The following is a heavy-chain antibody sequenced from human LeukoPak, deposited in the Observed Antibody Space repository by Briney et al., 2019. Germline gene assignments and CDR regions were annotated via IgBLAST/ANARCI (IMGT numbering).Heavy chain of an antibody. Sequence: SETLSLTCTVSGVSISSSSYYWAWIRQPPGKGLESIASMFYSGSTSYNPSLKSRVTISVDTSKNQFSLKLSSVTAADTAVYYCARDQKYYYGSSGHPLVYWGQGTLVTVSS. V-gene: IGHV4-39*07. D-gene: IGHD3-22*01. CDR3: ARDQKYYYGSSGHPLVY. J-gene: IGHJ4*02. CDR1: GVSISSSSYY. CDR2: MFYSGST.